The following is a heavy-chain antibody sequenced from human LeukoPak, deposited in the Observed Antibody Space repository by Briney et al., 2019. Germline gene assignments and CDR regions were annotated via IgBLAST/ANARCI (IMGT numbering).Heavy chain of an antibody. Sequence: ASVKVSCKASGGTFTNYAINWVRQAPGQGLEWMGRIIPILDVTNYAQKFQGRVTITADQSTNTAYMELSRLRSEDTAVYYCARGGGVDILTGFQYWGQGTLVTVSS. CDR2: IIPILDVT. CDR1: GGTFTNYA. CDR3: ARGGGVDILTGFQY. J-gene: IGHJ4*02. V-gene: IGHV1-69*04. D-gene: IGHD3-9*01.